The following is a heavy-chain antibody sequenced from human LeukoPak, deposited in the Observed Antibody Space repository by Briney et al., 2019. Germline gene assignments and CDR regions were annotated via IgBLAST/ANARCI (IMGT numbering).Heavy chain of an antibody. V-gene: IGHV3-7*05. CDR1: GFTFSSYW. J-gene: IGHJ6*02. CDR2: INQDASEK. Sequence: GGSLRLSCAASGFTFSSYWMSWVRQAPGRGLEWVANINQDASEKYHVVSVKGRFTISRDNAKNSLYLQMNSLRAEDTAVYYCTRVRVSSYYGMDIWGQGTTVTVSS. D-gene: IGHD2/OR15-2a*01. CDR3: TRVRVSSYYGMDI.